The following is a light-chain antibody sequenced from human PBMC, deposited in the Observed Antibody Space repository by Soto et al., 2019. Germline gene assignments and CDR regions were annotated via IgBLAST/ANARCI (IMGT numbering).Light chain of an antibody. CDR2: EVN. V-gene: IGLV2-23*02. J-gene: IGLJ2*01. Sequence: QSVLTQPASVSGSPGQSITISCTGTSSDVGSYNFVSWFQQHPGKAPKVMIYEVNKRPSGISNRFSGSKSGNTASLTISGLQAEDEADYYCCSYAGSSTLVFGGGTKLTVL. CDR3: CSYAGSSTLV. CDR1: SSDVGSYNF.